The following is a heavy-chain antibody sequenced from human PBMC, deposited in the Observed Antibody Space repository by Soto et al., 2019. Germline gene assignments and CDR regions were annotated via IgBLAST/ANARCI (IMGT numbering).Heavy chain of an antibody. CDR2: ISDSGERI. V-gene: IGHV3-23*01. D-gene: IGHD2-21*02. CDR3: VKGTGGDSYLGDC. Sequence: EVQLLESGGGLVQPGGSLRLSCAVSGFTFSTYAMSWVRQAPGKGLERVSHISDSGERIYYAGSVKGRFTISKDNSKNTLYLQMNSLRAEDTALYYCVKGTGGDSYLGDCWGQGTLVSVSS. J-gene: IGHJ4*02. CDR1: GFTFSTYA.